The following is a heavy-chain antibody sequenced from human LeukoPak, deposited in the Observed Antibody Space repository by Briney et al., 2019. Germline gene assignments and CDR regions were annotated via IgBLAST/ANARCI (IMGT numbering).Heavy chain of an antibody. CDR3: ARRISGDYGNWLDP. V-gene: IGHV4-59*01. CDR1: GGSISNYY. Sequence: PSETLSLTCTVSGGSISNYYWNWIRQPPGKRLEWIGSVYHSGNTNYNPSLGSRVTMSVDTSKNQFSLKLNSVTATETAVYYCARRISGDYGNWLDPWGQGTPVTVSS. D-gene: IGHD4-17*01. CDR2: VYHSGNT. J-gene: IGHJ5*02.